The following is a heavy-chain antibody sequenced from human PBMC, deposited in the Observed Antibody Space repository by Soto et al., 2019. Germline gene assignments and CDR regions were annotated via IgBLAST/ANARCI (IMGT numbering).Heavy chain of an antibody. CDR1: NSPISDFY. D-gene: IGHD3-22*01. CDR3: GRLGGYYQAFDS. V-gene: IGHV4-59*08. J-gene: IGHJ4*01. Sequence: PSETLSLTCNVANSPISDFYWSWFRQPPGQGLEWVGYIYYTGTTTYNPSLRSRVDISIDASKSQFSLDLRSVTAADTAVYYCGRLGGYYQAFDSWGHGALVTVSS. CDR2: IYYTGTT.